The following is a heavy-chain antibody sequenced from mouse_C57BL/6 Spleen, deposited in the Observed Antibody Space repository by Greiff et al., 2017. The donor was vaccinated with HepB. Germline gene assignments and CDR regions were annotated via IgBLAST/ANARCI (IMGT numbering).Heavy chain of an antibody. V-gene: IGHV1-69*01. CDR3: ARSYYSNYFFAY. CDR2: IDPSDSYT. D-gene: IGHD2-5*01. Sequence: QVQLKQPGAELVMPGASVKLSCKASGYTFTSYWMHWVKQRPGQGLEWIGEIDPSDSYTNYNQKFKGKSTLTVDKSSSTAYMQLSSLTSEDSAVYYCARSYYSNYFFAYWGQGTLVTVSA. J-gene: IGHJ3*01. CDR1: GYTFTSYW.